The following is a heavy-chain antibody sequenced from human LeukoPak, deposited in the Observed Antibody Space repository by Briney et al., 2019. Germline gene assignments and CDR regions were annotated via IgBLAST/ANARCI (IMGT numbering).Heavy chain of an antibody. CDR1: GFTVSSNY. CDR3: ARDQVYGVSSGDYYYGMDV. D-gene: IGHD4-17*01. CDR2: IYSGGST. Sequence: GGSLRLSCAASGFTVSSNYMSWVRQAPGKGLEWVSVIYSGGSTYYADSVKGRFTISRHNSKNTLYLQMNSLRAEDTAVYYCARDQVYGVSSGDYYYGMDVWGQGTTVTVSS. J-gene: IGHJ6*02. V-gene: IGHV3-53*04.